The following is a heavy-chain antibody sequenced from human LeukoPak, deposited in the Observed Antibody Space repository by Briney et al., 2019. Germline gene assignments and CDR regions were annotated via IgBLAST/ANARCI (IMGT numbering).Heavy chain of an antibody. J-gene: IGHJ4*02. Sequence: GGSLRLSCAASGFTFSSYAMSWVRQAPGKGLEWVSAISGSGGSTYYADSVKGRFTISRDSSKNTLYPQMNSLRAEDTAVYYCASTIFGVVILYYFDYWGQGTLVTVSS. CDR3: ASTIFGVVILYYFDY. CDR2: ISGSGGST. D-gene: IGHD3-3*01. CDR1: GFTFSSYA. V-gene: IGHV3-23*01.